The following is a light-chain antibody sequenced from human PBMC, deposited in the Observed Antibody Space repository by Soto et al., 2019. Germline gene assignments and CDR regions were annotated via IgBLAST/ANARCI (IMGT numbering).Light chain of an antibody. Sequence: EIVLTQSPGTLSLSPGERATLSCRASQSVSSSYLAWYQQKPVQAPRLLIYGASSRATGIPDRFSGSGSGTGFTLTISSLEPEDFAVYYCQQYGSSPLTLGPGTKVDIK. CDR3: QQYGSSPLT. V-gene: IGKV3-20*01. CDR2: GAS. J-gene: IGKJ3*01. CDR1: QSVSSSY.